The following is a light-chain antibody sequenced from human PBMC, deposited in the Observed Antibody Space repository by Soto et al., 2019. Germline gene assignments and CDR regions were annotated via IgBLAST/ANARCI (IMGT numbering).Light chain of an antibody. J-gene: IGKJ1*01. CDR3: KQYNNWPRT. Sequence: DIQMTQSPSSLSASVEDRVIITCRASQSISNHLNWYQHKPGKAPKLLIFAAYSLQSGVHSRFSGSRSGPDFTLTISSLQPEDFAVYYCKQYNNWPRTFGQGTKVDIK. V-gene: IGKV1-39*01. CDR2: AAY. CDR1: QSISNH.